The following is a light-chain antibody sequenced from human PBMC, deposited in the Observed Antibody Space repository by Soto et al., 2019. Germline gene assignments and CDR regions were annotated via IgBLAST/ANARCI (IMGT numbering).Light chain of an antibody. CDR2: GAS. V-gene: IGKV3D-15*01. CDR3: QQYNNWPIT. J-gene: IGKJ5*01. Sequence: EIVMTQSPATLSVSPGERATLSCRASQSISNNLAWYQQKPGQAPRLLIYGASPRATGIPARFSGSGSGTDFTLTISSLQSEDIAVYYCQQYNNWPITFGQGTRLEIK. CDR1: QSISNN.